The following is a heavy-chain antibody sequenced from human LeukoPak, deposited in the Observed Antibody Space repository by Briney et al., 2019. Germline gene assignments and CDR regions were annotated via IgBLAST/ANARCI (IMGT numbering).Heavy chain of an antibody. Sequence: GGSLRLSCAASGFTFSSYAMHWVRQAPGKGLEWVSYISSSGSTIYYADSVKGRFTISRDNAKNSLYLQMNSLRAEDTAVYYCARGRDDIVVVVAADFSYFDYWGQGTLVTVSS. CDR3: ARGRDDIVVVVAADFSYFDY. J-gene: IGHJ4*02. CDR1: GFTFSSYA. CDR2: ISSSGSTI. D-gene: IGHD2-15*01. V-gene: IGHV3-48*03.